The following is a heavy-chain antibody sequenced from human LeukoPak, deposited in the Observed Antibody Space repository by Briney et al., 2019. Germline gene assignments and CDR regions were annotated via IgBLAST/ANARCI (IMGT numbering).Heavy chain of an antibody. CDR2: ISGSGGST. V-gene: IGHV3-23*01. CDR1: GFTFSSYA. D-gene: IGHD6-13*01. Sequence: GGSLRLSCAASGFTFSSYAMSWVRQAPGKGLEWVSAISGSGGSTYYADSVKGRFTISRDNSKNTLYLQMNSLRAEDTAVYYCEKHYRPIAAAGNKSHDYGDTWGQGTLVTVSS. J-gene: IGHJ5*02. CDR3: EKHYRPIAAAGNKSHDYGDT.